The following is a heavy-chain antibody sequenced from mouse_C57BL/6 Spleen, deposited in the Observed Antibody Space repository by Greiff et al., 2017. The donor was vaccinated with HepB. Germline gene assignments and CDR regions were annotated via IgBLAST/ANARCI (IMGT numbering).Heavy chain of an antibody. V-gene: IGHV1-55*01. CDR2: IYPGSGST. CDR1: GYTFTSYW. Sequence: QVQLQQPGAELVKPGASVKMSCKASGYTFTSYWITWVKQRPGQGLEWIGDIYPGSGSTNYNEKFKGKATLTADKSSSTAYMELRSLTSEDSAVYFCARRGYYGSSYDYFDYWGQGTTLTVSS. CDR3: ARRGYYGSSYDYFDY. J-gene: IGHJ2*01. D-gene: IGHD1-1*01.